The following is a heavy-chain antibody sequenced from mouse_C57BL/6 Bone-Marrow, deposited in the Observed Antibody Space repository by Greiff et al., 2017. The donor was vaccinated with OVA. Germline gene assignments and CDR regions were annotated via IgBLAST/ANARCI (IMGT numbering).Heavy chain of an antibody. D-gene: IGHD2-4*01. CDR2: INPSNGGT. Sequence: QVQLQQSGTELVKPGASVKLSCKASGSTFPSYWMHWVKQRPGQGLEWIGNINPSNGGTNYNEKFKSKATLTVDKSSSTASMQLSSLTSEDSAVYYCAREDDYDGWYFDVWGTGTTVTVSS. CDR1: GSTFPSYW. CDR3: AREDDYDGWYFDV. V-gene: IGHV1-53*01. J-gene: IGHJ1*03.